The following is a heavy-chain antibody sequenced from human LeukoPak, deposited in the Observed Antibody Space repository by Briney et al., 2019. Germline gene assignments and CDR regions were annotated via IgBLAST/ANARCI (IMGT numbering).Heavy chain of an antibody. Sequence: GGSLRLSCAASGFTVSSNYISWVRQAPGKGLEWVTVMYSDETTYYADSVKGRFTISRDNFKNTLYLQMNSLRAEDTAVYYCAKDSRNTLKYSSGLKSLQTYYFDYWGQGTLVTVSS. D-gene: IGHD6-19*01. CDR1: GFTVSSNY. V-gene: IGHV3-53*01. CDR3: AKDSRNTLKYSSGLKSLQTYYFDY. CDR2: MYSDETT. J-gene: IGHJ4*02.